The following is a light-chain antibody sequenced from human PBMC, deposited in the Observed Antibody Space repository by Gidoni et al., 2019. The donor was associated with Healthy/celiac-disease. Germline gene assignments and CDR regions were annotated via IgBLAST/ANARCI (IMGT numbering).Light chain of an antibody. CDR2: AAS. V-gene: IGKV1-39*01. Sequence: DIQMTQHPSSLSASVGYRVTITCRASPSIRSYVNWYQQKPGKAPKLLIYAASSLQSGVPSMFSGRGAGTDFTLTISSLQPEDFATYYCQQSYRTPPTFGGWTQVEIK. CDR1: PSIRSY. J-gene: IGKJ4*01. CDR3: QQSYRTPPT.